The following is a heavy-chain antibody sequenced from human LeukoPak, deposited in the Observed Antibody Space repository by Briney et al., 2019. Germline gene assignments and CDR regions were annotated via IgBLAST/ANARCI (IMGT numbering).Heavy chain of an antibody. CDR1: GDSMSGSKYF. J-gene: IGHJ4*02. V-gene: IGHV4-39*01. D-gene: IGHD6-13*01. CDR3: ARRGITYSTSFFDK. CDR2: IFYSGSA. Sequence: PSETLSLTCTVSGDSMSGSKYFWGWIRRPPGKGLEWIGNIFYSGSAYYNPSLKGRFTVSVDTPNNQFSLKVTSVTATDTALYFCARRGITYSTSFFDKWGQGIMVTVSS.